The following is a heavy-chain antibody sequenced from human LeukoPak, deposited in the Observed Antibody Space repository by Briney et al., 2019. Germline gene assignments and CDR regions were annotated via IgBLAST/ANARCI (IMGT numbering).Heavy chain of an antibody. Sequence: ASVKVSCKASGGTFSSYAISWVRQAPGQGLEWMGGIIPIFGTANYAQKFQGRVTITADKSTSTAYMELSSLRSEDTAVYYCARDLGRGDYVWGSYRYWSQGTLVTVSS. CDR3: ARDLGRGDYVWGSYRY. J-gene: IGHJ4*02. V-gene: IGHV1-69*06. CDR2: IIPIFGTA. D-gene: IGHD3-16*02. CDR1: GGTFSSYA.